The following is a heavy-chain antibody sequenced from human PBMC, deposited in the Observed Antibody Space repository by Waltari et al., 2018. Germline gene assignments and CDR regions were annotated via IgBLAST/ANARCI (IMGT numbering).Heavy chain of an antibody. V-gene: IGHV4-59*01. CDR3: ARRSGNYGQDFDY. CDR1: GGSLSGYY. CDR2: IYFSGST. Sequence: QVQLQESGPGLVKPSETLSLTCTVSGGSLSGYYWTWLRQPPGKGLEWIGYIYFSGSTNYNPSLKSRLTMSVDTSKNQFSLKLTSVTAADTAVYYCARRSGNYGQDFDYWGQGILVTVSS. D-gene: IGHD1-7*01. J-gene: IGHJ4*02.